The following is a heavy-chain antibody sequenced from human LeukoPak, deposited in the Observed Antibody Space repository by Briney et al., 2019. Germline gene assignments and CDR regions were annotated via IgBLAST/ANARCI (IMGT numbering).Heavy chain of an antibody. CDR3: ARDGDSSGYYYSIPTFFDY. CDR2: TSSSGSTR. V-gene: IGHV3-48*03. D-gene: IGHD3-22*01. CDR1: GFTFSSYE. J-gene: IGHJ4*02. Sequence: GSLRLSCVASGFTFSSYEMNWVRQAPGKGLEWVSYTSSSGSTRYYADSVKGRFTISRDNAKNSLYLQMNSLRAEDTAVYYCARDGDSSGYYYSIPTFFDYWGQGTLVTVSS.